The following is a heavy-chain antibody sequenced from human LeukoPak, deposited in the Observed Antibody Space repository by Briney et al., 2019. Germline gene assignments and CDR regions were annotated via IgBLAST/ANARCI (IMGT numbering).Heavy chain of an antibody. CDR1: GGTFSSYA. D-gene: IGHD6-13*01. Sequence: SVKVSCKASGGTFSSYAISWLRQAPGQGLEWMGGIIPIFGTANYAQKFQGRVTITTDESTSTAYMELSSLRSEDTAVYYCAVPRISSSSWSYWGQGTLVTVSS. CDR2: IIPIFGTA. CDR3: AVPRISSSSWSY. J-gene: IGHJ4*02. V-gene: IGHV1-69*05.